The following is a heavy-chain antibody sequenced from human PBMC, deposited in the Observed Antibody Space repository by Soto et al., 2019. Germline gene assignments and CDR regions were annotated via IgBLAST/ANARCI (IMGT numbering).Heavy chain of an antibody. CDR2: VYYTRDT. V-gene: IGHV4-59*05. CDR1: GGSISSYY. D-gene: IGHD1-26*01. J-gene: IGHJ4*02. CDR3: ARHLGPTGPNF. Sequence: PSETLSLTCTVSGGSISSYYWSWIRQPPGKGLEWIASVYYTRDTHYNPSLKSRVTISVDTSKNQFSLNLSSVTAADRAVYYCARHLGPTGPNFWGQGTLVTVSS.